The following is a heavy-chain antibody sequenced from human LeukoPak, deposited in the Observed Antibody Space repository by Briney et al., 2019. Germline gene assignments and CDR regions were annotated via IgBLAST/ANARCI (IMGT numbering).Heavy chain of an antibody. Sequence: SQTLSLTFAISGDSVSTNSATWNWIRQSPSRGLEWLGRTYYRSKWYNDYAVSVKSRITINPDTSKNQFSLQLNSVTAADTAVYYCARTTTANGAGDYWGQGTLVTVSS. D-gene: IGHD4-11*01. V-gene: IGHV6-1*01. CDR2: TYYRSKWYN. CDR1: GDSVSTNSAT. CDR3: ARTTTANGAGDY. J-gene: IGHJ4*02.